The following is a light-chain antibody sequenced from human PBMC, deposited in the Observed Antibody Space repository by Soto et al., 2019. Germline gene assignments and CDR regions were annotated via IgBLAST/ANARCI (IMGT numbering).Light chain of an antibody. CDR2: GAS. Sequence: EIVLTQSPGTLSLSPGERATLSCRASQSVSSSYLAWYQQKPGQAPRLLIYGASTRATGIPDRFSGSGSGTDFSLSISSLQPEDFAVYYCQQRTDWHRTFGQGTKVDIK. CDR1: QSVSSSY. J-gene: IGKJ1*01. CDR3: QQRTDWHRT. V-gene: IGKV3D-20*02.